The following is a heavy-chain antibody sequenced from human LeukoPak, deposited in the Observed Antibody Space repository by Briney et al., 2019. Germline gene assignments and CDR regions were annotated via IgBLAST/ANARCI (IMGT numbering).Heavy chain of an antibody. CDR2: ITDSGSTN. CDR3: ARETSYGDYTYVDY. V-gene: IGHV3-48*04. J-gene: IGHJ4*02. D-gene: IGHD4-17*01. CDR1: GFTFSSYS. Sequence: GGSLRPSCAASGFTFSSYSMNWIRQAPGKGLEWVSYITDSGSTNFYADSVKGRFTISRDNAKNSLYLQMNSLRVEDTAIYYCARETSYGDYTYVDYWGQGTLVTVSS.